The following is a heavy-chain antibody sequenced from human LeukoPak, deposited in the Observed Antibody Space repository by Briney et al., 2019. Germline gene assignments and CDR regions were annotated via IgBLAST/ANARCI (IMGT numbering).Heavy chain of an antibody. D-gene: IGHD3-16*01. CDR3: ARGGGLVGPSDY. J-gene: IGHJ4*02. CDR2: IHHGAASS. Sequence: KTSETLSLTCSVSGFSVSGGYYWGWIRQTPGEGLEWIGSIHHGAASSYYNPSHRSRVTVSLDTSKNQFSLRLTSVTAADTAVYYCARGGGLVGPSDYWGQGILVTVSA. CDR1: GFSVSGGYY. V-gene: IGHV4-38-2*02.